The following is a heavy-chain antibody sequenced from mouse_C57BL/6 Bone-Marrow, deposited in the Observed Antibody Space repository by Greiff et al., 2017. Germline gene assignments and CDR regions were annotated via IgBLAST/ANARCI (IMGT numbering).Heavy chain of an antibody. J-gene: IGHJ1*03. V-gene: IGHV1-4*01. CDR3: ARFWYFDV. Sequence: VMLVESGAELARPGASVKMSCKASGYTFTSYTMHWVKQRPGQGLEWIGYINPSSGYTKSNQKFKDKATLTADKSTSTAYMQLSSLTSEDSAVYYCARFWYFDVWGTGTTVTVSS. CDR2: INPSSGYT. CDR1: GYTFTSYT.